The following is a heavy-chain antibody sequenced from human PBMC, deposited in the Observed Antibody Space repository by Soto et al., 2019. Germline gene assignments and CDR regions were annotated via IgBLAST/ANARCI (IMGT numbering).Heavy chain of an antibody. CDR1: GFTFSSYG. Sequence: PGGSLRLSCAASGFTFSSYGMHWVRQAPGKGLEWVAVIWYDGSNKYYADSVKGRFTISRDNSKNTLYLQMNSLRAEDSGVYYCSRGSFGYYGPWGPGTLVTVSS. D-gene: IGHD2-2*03. CDR3: SRGSFGYYGP. CDR2: IWYDGSNK. J-gene: IGHJ5*02. V-gene: IGHV3-33*01.